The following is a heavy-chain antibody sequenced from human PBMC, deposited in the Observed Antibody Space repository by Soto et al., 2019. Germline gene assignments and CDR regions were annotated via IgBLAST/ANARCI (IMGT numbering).Heavy chain of an antibody. CDR3: VKGYGSGLNWFDR. D-gene: IGHD3-10*01. V-gene: IGHV3-23*01. J-gene: IGHJ5*02. CDR2: ISVNDGRA. Sequence: EVQLLESGGGLVQPGGSLRLSCAASGFTFSSYAMNWIRQGPGKGLEWVSGISVNDGRAYYADSVKGRFTVSRDNSTTTLYLQMNSLRAEEPAVYSCVKGYGSGLNWFDRWGQGTLVNVSS. CDR1: GFTFSSYA.